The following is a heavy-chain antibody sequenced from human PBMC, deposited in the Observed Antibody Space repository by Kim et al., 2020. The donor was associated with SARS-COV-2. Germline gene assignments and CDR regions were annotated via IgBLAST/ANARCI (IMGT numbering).Heavy chain of an antibody. CDR2: ISYDGSNK. D-gene: IGHD5-12*01. J-gene: IGHJ4*02. V-gene: IGHV3-30*03. Sequence: GGSLRLSCAASGFTFSSYGMHWVRQAPGKGLEWVAVISYDGSNKYYADSVKGRFTISRDNSKNTLYLQMNSLRAEDTAVYYCASPFPLYSGYDWRDYWGQGTLVTVSS. CDR3: ASPFPLYSGYDWRDY. CDR1: GFTFSSYG.